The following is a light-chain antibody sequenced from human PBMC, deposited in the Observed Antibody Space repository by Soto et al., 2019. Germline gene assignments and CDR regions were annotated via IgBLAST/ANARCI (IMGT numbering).Light chain of an antibody. CDR1: QSVSSS. CDR3: QQYNNWWT. V-gene: IGKV3-15*01. J-gene: IGKJ1*01. Sequence: ELVMTQSPATLSVSPGERATLSCRARQSVSSSLAWYQQKPGQAPRLLIYGASTRATGIPARFSGSGSGTEFTLTISSLQSEDFAVYYCQQYNNWWTFGQGTKVDNK. CDR2: GAS.